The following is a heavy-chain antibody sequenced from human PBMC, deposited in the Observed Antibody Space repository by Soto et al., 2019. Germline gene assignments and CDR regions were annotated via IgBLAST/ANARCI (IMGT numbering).Heavy chain of an antibody. D-gene: IGHD6-13*01. CDR3: ARDQQYAFLRDSSWPFDY. Sequence: ASVKVSCKASGYTFTSYGISWVRQAPGQGLVLMGWISAYNGNTNYAQKLQGRVTMTTDTSTSTAYMELRSLRSDDTAVYYCARDQQYAFLRDSSWPFDYWGQGTLVTVSS. V-gene: IGHV1-18*01. CDR2: ISAYNGNT. CDR1: GYTFTSYG. J-gene: IGHJ4*02.